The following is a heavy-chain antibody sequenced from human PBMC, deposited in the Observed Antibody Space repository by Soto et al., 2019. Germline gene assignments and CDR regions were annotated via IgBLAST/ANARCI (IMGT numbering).Heavy chain of an antibody. V-gene: IGHV3-11*01. Sequence: GGSLRLSCAASGFTFSDYYMSWIRQAPGKGLEWVSYISSSGSTIYYADSVKGRFTISRDNAKNSLCLQMNSLRAEDTAVYYCARVPLTWGSYREIFDYWGQGTLVTVSS. CDR2: ISSSGSTI. CDR3: ARVPLTWGSYREIFDY. J-gene: IGHJ4*02. D-gene: IGHD3-16*02. CDR1: GFTFSDYY.